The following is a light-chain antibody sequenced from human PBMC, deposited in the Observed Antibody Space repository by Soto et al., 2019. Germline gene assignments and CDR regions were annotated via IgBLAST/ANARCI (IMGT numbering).Light chain of an antibody. CDR2: TNN. Sequence: QSVLTQPPSVSGTPGHKVSISCSGSTSNLGGNTVNWYQRLPGTAPKLLIYTNNQRPSGVPDRFSGSKSGTSASLAISGLRSEDEADFYCAAWDDSLNAVVFGGGTKLTVL. CDR1: TSNLGGNT. V-gene: IGLV1-44*01. J-gene: IGLJ2*01. CDR3: AAWDDSLNAVV.